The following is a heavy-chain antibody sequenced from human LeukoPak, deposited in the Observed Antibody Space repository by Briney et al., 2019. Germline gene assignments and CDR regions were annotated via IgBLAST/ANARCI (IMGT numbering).Heavy chain of an antibody. CDR1: GLTFGDYA. V-gene: IGHV3-49*04. J-gene: IGHJ4*02. D-gene: IGHD1-26*01. CDR3: TKVEWELPRN. CDR2: IRSKTYGGTT. Sequence: SGGSLRLSCRTAGLTFGDYAMSWVRQAPGRGLEWVGFIRSKTYGGTTEYDASVKDRFTISRDDSKSIAYLQMNSLKTEDTGVYYCTKVEWELPRNWGQGTLVTVST.